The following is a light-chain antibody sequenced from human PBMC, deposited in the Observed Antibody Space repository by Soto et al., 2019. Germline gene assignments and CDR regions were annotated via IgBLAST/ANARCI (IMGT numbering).Light chain of an antibody. V-gene: IGKV1-5*03. CDR2: KAS. CDR1: QNIGDW. CDR3: QQYYDYSWT. Sequence: DVQMTQSPSTLSASVGDRVTITCRASQNIGDWLAWFQQKPGRAPKLLIYKASNLESGVPSTFSGSASGTEFTLTMSSLRPADFATYYCQQYYDYSWTFGQGTKVDIK. J-gene: IGKJ1*01.